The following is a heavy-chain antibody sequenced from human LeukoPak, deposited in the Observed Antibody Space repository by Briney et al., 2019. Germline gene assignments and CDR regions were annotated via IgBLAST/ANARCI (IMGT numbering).Heavy chain of an antibody. CDR1: GYTFIDYH. J-gene: IGHJ4*02. Sequence: ASVKVSFKSTGYTFIDYHMHWVRQAPGQGLEWMGWINPNTGDTNYAQKFQGRVTMTRDTSISAAYMELSWLRSDDTAVYYCTRDPEMATILLDYWGQGTMVTVSS. CDR3: TRDPEMATILLDY. V-gene: IGHV1-2*02. D-gene: IGHD5-24*01. CDR2: INPNTGDT.